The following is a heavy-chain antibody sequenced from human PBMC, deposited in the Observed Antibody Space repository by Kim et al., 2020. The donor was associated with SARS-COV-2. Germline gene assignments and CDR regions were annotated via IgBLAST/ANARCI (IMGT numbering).Heavy chain of an antibody. CDR2: SNK. CDR3: ARDRGDFDY. V-gene: IGHV3-33*01. D-gene: IGHD3-10*01. Sequence: SNKDYADSVKGRFTISRDNSKNTLYLQMNSLRAEDTAVYYCARDRGDFDYWGQGTLVTVSS. J-gene: IGHJ4*02.